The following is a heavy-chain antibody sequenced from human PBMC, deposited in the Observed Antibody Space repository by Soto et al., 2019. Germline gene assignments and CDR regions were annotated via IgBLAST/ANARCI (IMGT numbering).Heavy chain of an antibody. V-gene: IGHV3-9*01. Sequence: GGSLRLSCAASGFSFGSYAVHWVRQLPGKGLVWVSGITRNSGTKAYADSVKGRFIVSRDDAKNSLYLQMNSLRPEDTALYYCAKDKQGGTYFSGLDYWGQGTLVTVSS. J-gene: IGHJ4*02. CDR2: ITRNSGTK. CDR1: GFSFGSYA. CDR3: AKDKQGGTYFSGLDY. D-gene: IGHD1-26*01.